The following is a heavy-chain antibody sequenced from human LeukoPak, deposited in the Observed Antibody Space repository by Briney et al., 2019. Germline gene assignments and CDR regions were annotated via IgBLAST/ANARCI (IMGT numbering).Heavy chain of an antibody. CDR1: GYTFTSYD. CDR3: TRRSVAGTFEY. D-gene: IGHD6-19*01. Sequence: ASVKVSCKASGYTFTSYDINWVRQATGQGPEWMGWMNPSGGQTNYAQSLQGRVTVTRNTSTSTAYMDLSSLRSEDTAVYYCTRRSVAGTFEYWGQGTLVTVSS. V-gene: IGHV1-8*01. J-gene: IGHJ4*02. CDR2: MNPSGGQT.